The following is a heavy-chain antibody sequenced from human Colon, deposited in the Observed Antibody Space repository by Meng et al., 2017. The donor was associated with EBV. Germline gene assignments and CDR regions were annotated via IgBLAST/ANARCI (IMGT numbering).Heavy chain of an antibody. CDR3: VRDTRRGGGWFDP. Sequence: QWQLHNRGAGLLNPSGTLSLTCAVYGGSFSGYYWTWIRPPPGKGLEWIGYIYHGVNIYYTPSLRSRVTISVDKSRNQFSLKLTSVSAADTAVYYCVRDTRRGGGWFDPWGQGTLVTVSS. CDR1: GGSFSGYY. V-gene: IGHV4-34*01. CDR2: IYHGVNI. J-gene: IGHJ5*02. D-gene: IGHD2-2*02.